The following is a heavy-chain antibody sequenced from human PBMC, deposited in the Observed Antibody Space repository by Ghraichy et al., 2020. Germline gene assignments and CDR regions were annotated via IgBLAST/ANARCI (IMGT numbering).Heavy chain of an antibody. V-gene: IGHV3-43*02. D-gene: IGHD3-16*01. J-gene: IGHJ6*02. CDR2: ISGDGGRS. CDR1: RFTFADYA. CDR3: VKGTHAPYDYYELVFYGMDV. Sequence: GESLNISCVASRFTFADYAMHWVRQVPGKGLQWVSVISGDGGRSFYTDSVRGRFTISRDNSKNSLHLQMNSLTMEDSGLYYCVKGTHAPYDYYELVFYGMDVWGQGTTVTVSS.